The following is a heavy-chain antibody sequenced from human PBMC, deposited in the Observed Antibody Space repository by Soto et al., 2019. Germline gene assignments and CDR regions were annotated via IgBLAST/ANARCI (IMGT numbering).Heavy chain of an antibody. CDR1: GGSISSGGYY. CDR2: IYYSGST. V-gene: IGHV4-31*03. J-gene: IGHJ6*02. CDR3: ARDHPNYYSYGMDV. Sequence: QVQLQESGPGLVKPSQTLSLTCTVSGGSISSGGYYWSWIRQHPGKGLEWIGYIYYSGSTYYNQSLKSRVTISVDTSKNQFSLKLSSVTAADTAVYYCARDHPNYYSYGMDVWGQGTTVTVSS.